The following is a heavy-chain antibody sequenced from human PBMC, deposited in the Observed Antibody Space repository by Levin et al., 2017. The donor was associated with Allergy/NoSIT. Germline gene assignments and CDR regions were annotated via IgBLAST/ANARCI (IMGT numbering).Heavy chain of an antibody. V-gene: IGHV3-7*04. CDR2: IKQDGNEK. J-gene: IGHJ4*02. D-gene: IGHD4-17*01. CDR1: GFTFSSYW. CDR3: ARDPLVDDYVEYFDY. Sequence: GESLKISCAASGFTFSSYWMSWVRQAPGRGLEWVANIKQDGNEKYYVGSVKGRFTISRDNAKNSLYLHMNSLRAEDTAVYYCARDPLVDDYVEYFDYWGQGTLVTVSS.